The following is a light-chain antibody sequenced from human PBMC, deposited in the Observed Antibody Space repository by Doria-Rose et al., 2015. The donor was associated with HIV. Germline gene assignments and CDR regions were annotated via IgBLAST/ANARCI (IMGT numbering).Light chain of an antibody. CDR1: QSFSSTY. Sequence: VMTQSPGTLFLSPGERATLSCRASQSFSSTYLVWYQQKPGQAPSLLIYDGSTRATGIPDRFSASGSGTDFTLTINRLEPEDFALYYCHQYGTSWTFGQGTKVEI. CDR3: HQYGTSWT. V-gene: IGKV3-20*01. CDR2: DGS. J-gene: IGKJ1*01.